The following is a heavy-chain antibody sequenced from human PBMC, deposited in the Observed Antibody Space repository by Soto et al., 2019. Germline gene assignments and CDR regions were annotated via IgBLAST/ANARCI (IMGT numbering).Heavy chain of an antibody. J-gene: IGHJ4*02. V-gene: IGHV3-33*01. CDR3: ARDRDYYDSSGCADY. CDR1: GFTFSSYG. CDR2: IWYDGSNK. D-gene: IGHD3-22*01. Sequence: GGSLRLSCAASGFTFSSYGMHWVRQAPGKGLEWVAVIWYDGSNKYYADSVKGRFTISRDNSKNTLYLQMNSLRAEDTAVYYCARDRDYYDSSGCADYWGQGTLVTVSS.